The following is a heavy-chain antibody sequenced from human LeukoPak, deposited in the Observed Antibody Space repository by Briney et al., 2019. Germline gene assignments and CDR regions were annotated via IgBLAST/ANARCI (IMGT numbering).Heavy chain of an antibody. Sequence: SETLSLTCAVYGGSFSGYYWSWIRQPPGKGLEWVGEINHSGSTNYNPSLKSRVTISVDTSKNQFSLKLSSVTAADTAVYYCARVGRLQWLVRYSAFDIWGQGKMVTVSS. J-gene: IGHJ3*02. CDR2: INHSGST. V-gene: IGHV4-34*01. CDR1: GGSFSGYY. CDR3: ARVGRLQWLVRYSAFDI. D-gene: IGHD6-19*01.